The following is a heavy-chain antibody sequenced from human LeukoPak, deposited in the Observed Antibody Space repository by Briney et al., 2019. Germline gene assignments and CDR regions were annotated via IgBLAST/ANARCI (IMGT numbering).Heavy chain of an antibody. CDR1: GFTFSSYA. CDR3: AREEQLGNYYYYYMDV. J-gene: IGHJ6*03. D-gene: IGHD6-6*01. V-gene: IGHV3-30-3*01. Sequence: GRSLRLSCAASGFTFSSYAMHWVRQAPGKGLEWVAVISYDGSNKYYADSVKGRFTISRDNSKNTLYLQMNSLRAEDTAVYYCAREEQLGNYYYYYMDVWGKGTTVTVSS. CDR2: ISYDGSNK.